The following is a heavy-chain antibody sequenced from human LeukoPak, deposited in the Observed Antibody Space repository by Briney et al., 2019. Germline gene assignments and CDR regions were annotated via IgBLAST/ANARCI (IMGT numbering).Heavy chain of an antibody. CDR1: GGSISSGAYY. J-gene: IGHJ6*02. V-gene: IGHV4-31*03. Sequence: SETLSLTCTVSGGSISSGAYYWTWIRQHSGKGVEWIGYIYYRGSTYYNPSLKSRVTILVDTSKNQFSLKLSSVTAADTAVYYCTRDTGSGSLYGMDVWGQGTTVTVSS. D-gene: IGHD3-10*01. CDR3: TRDTGSGSLYGMDV. CDR2: IYYRGST.